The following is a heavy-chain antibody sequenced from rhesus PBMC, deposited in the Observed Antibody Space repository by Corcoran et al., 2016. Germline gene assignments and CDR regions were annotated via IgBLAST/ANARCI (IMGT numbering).Heavy chain of an antibody. CDR3: TRRYSSWSGAEYFEF. Sequence: EVQLAESGGGLVQPGGSLRLSCAASGFTVSSYWMNWVRQAPGKGLEWLSDIYRSTMYYGDTVKGRFTVSEDNAKNSLYLQMNSLRAEDAAVYYCTRRYSSWSGAEYFEFWGQGALVTVSS. CDR2: IYRSTM. V-gene: IGHV3-11*01. J-gene: IGHJ1*01. D-gene: IGHD6-13*01. CDR1: GFTVSSYW.